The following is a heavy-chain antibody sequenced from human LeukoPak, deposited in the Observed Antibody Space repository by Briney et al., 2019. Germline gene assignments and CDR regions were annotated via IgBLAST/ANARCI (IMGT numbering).Heavy chain of an antibody. V-gene: IGHV4-4*07. J-gene: IGHJ5*02. CDR1: GGSISSYY. CDR3: ARDFLDCGGDCYSGSWFDP. D-gene: IGHD2-21*01. Sequence: SETLSLTCTVSGGSISSYYWSWIRQPAGKGLEWIGRIYTSGSTNYNPSLKSRVTMSVDTSKNQFSLKLSSVTAADTAVYYCARDFLDCGGDCYSGSWFDPWGQGTLVTVSS. CDR2: IYTSGST.